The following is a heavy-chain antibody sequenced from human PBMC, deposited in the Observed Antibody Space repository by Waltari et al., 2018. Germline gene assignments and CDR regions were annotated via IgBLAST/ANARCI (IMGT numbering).Heavy chain of an antibody. CDR2: VNHGGDT. Sequence: QVQLQGWGAGLLRPSETLSLTCAVSGGSCSGYYWSWIRQSPGKGLEWIGDVNHGGDTNYSPSLESRVTISVDMSKNQFSLKMRSVTAADTAIYYCARAPGYKGYFDYWGRGTLVTVSS. V-gene: IGHV4-34*01. D-gene: IGHD5-12*01. J-gene: IGHJ4*02. CDR3: ARAPGYKGYFDY. CDR1: GGSCSGYY.